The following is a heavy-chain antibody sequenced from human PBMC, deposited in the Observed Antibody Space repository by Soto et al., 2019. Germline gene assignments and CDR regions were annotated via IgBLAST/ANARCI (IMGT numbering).Heavy chain of an antibody. CDR2: ISPYFGKA. CDR1: GYTFTSYG. D-gene: IGHD3-10*01. CDR3: ARVLDQYGSGSYWFDP. V-gene: IGHV1-69*13. J-gene: IGHJ5*02. Sequence: EASVKVSCKASGYTFTSYGISWVRQAPGQGLEWMGGISPYFGKANYAQKLQGRVTITADESTSTAYMELSSLRSEDTAVYYCARVLDQYGSGSYWFDPWGQGTLVTVSS.